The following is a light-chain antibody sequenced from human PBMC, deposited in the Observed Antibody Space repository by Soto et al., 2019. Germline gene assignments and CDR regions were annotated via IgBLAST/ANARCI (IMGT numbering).Light chain of an antibody. CDR3: SSYTSSSIDYV. J-gene: IGLJ1*01. V-gene: IGLV2-14*01. Sequence: QSALTQPASVSGSPGQSITISCTGTSSDVGGYNYVSWYQQHPGKAPKLMIYEVSNRPLGVSNRFSGSKSGNTASLTISGLKAEDEADYYCSSYTSSSIDYVFWPGTKVTVL. CDR2: EVS. CDR1: SSDVGGYNY.